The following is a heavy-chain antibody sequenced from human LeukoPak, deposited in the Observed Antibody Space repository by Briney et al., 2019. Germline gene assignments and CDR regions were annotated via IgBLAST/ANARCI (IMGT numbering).Heavy chain of an antibody. CDR2: IYYSGST. CDR1: GGSVSSGSYY. J-gene: IGHJ3*02. CDR3: ARDSSSRTDAFDI. D-gene: IGHD6-13*01. Sequence: SETLSLTCTVSGGSVSSGSYYWSWIRQPPGKGLEWIGYIYYSGSTNYNPSLKGRVTISVDTSKNQFSLKLSSVTAADTAVYYCARDSSSRTDAFDIWGQGTMVTVSS. V-gene: IGHV4-61*01.